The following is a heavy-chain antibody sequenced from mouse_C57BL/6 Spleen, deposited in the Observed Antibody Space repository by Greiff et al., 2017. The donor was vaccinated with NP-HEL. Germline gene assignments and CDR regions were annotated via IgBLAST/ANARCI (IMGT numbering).Heavy chain of an antibody. J-gene: IGHJ3*01. D-gene: IGHD2-5*01. CDR2: INPNNGGT. V-gene: IGHV1-22*01. CDR1: GYTFTDYN. CDR3: ARDYYSNSPWCAY. Sequence: EVQLQQSGPELVKPGASVKMSCKASGYTFTDYNMHWVKQSHGKSLEWIGYINPNNGGTSYNQKFKGTATLTVNKSSSTAYMELRSLTSEDSAVYYCARDYYSNSPWCAYWGQGTLVTVSA.